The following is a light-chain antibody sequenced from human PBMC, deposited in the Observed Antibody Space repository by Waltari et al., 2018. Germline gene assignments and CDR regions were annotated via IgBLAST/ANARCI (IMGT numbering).Light chain of an antibody. CDR2: QDN. Sequence: SFELTQSPSVSVSLGQTATITCAGDKLGSKYVSWYKQKPGQSPVLVGYQDNRRASWIPERFSGSNSGSTATLIISGTQAMDEADYYCQAWDSTTAVFGGGTKLTVL. V-gene: IGLV3-1*01. CDR1: KLGSKY. J-gene: IGLJ2*01. CDR3: QAWDSTTAV.